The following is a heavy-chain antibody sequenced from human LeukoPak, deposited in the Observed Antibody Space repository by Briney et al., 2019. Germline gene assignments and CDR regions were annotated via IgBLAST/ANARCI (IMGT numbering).Heavy chain of an antibody. CDR1: GFTFSSYA. D-gene: IGHD6-6*01. J-gene: IGHJ3*02. CDR3: AREDSSSSVLGGSDAFDI. CDR2: ISSNGGST. V-gene: IGHV3-64*01. Sequence: GGSLRLSCAASGFTFSSYAMHWVRQAPGKGLEYVSAISSNGGSTYYANSVKGRFTISRDNSKNTLYLQMGSLRAEDMAVYYCAREDSSSSVLGGSDAFDIWGQGTMVTVSS.